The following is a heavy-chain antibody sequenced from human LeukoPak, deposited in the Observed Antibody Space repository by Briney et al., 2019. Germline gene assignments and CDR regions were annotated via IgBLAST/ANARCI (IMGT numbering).Heavy chain of an antibody. CDR3: AKDSGSYSYFGY. V-gene: IGHV3-23*01. D-gene: IGHD1-26*01. CDR2: ISGSGGST. Sequence: GGSLRLSCAASGFTFSSYAMSWVRQAPGKGLEWVSAISGSGGSTYYADSVKGRFTISRDNSKNTLYLQMNSLRGEDTAVYYCAKDSGSYSYFGYWGQGTLVTVSS. CDR1: GFTFSSYA. J-gene: IGHJ4*02.